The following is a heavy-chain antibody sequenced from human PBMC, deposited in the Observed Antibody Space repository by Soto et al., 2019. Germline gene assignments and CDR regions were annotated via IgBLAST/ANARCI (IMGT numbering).Heavy chain of an antibody. CDR3: ARDIVVVVAHSYYYYGMDV. Sequence: EVQLLESGGGLVQPGGSLRLSCAASGFTFSSYAMSWVRQAPGKGLEWVSAISGSGGSTYYADSVKGRFTISRDNSKNTLYLQMNSLRAEDTAVYYCARDIVVVVAHSYYYYGMDVWGQGTTVTVSS. CDR1: GFTFSSYA. V-gene: IGHV3-23*01. CDR2: ISGSGGST. J-gene: IGHJ6*02. D-gene: IGHD2-15*01.